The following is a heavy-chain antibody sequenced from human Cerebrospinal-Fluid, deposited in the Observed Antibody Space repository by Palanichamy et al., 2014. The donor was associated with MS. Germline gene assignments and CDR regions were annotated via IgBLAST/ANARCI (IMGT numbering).Heavy chain of an antibody. CDR2: IDPKDGET. V-gene: IGHV1-69-2*01. CDR1: GYTITDYY. Sequence: EVQLVQSGAEVKKLGATVKISCKVSGYTITDYYMHWVQQAPGKGLEWMGLIDPKDGETIYAEKFQGRVTMTADTSTDTFQMELSSLRSEDTAVYYCATVRAIVLNGFDIWGQGTMVTVST. D-gene: IGHD2-8*01. CDR3: ATVRAIVLNGFDI. J-gene: IGHJ3*02.